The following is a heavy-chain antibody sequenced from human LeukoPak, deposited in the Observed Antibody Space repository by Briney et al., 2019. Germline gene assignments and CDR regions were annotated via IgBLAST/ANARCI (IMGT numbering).Heavy chain of an antibody. CDR3: AREATGAFDI. V-gene: IGHV6-1*01. J-gene: IGHJ3*02. CDR1: GDTVSSNSAS. Sequence: SQTLSLTCAISGDTVSSNSASWNWIRQSPSRGLEWLGRTYYRSKWYNDYAISVKGRITINPDTSKSQFSLQLNSVTPEDTAMYYCAREATGAFDIWGQGTMVTVSS. CDR2: TYYRSKWYN.